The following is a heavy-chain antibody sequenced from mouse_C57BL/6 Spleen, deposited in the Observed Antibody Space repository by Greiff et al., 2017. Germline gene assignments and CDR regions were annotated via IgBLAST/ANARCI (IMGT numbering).Heavy chain of an antibody. CDR2: IYPSDSET. CDR3: ARGDGFDY. CDR1: GYTFTSYW. V-gene: IGHV1-61*01. Sequence: QVQLQQPGAELVRPGSSVKLSCKASGYTFTSYWMDWVKQRPGQGLEWIGNIYPSDSETHYNQKFKDKATLTVDKSSSTAYMQLSSLTSEDSAVYYCARGDGFDYWGQGTTLTVSS. J-gene: IGHJ2*01. D-gene: IGHD2-3*01.